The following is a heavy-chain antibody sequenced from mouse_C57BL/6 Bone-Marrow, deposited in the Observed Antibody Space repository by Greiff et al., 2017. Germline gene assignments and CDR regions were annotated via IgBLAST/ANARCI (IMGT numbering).Heavy chain of an antibody. Sequence: VQLQQSGAELVRPGASVKLSCKASGYTFTDYYINWVQQRPGQGLEWIAMIYPVSGNTYYNENFKGKATMTAEKSSSTAYMELSSLTSEDSAVYCGARWYYGCAYWGQGTLVTVSA. CDR2: IYPVSGNT. J-gene: IGHJ3*01. D-gene: IGHD1-1*01. CDR3: ARWYYGCAY. CDR1: GYTFTDYY. V-gene: IGHV1-76*01.